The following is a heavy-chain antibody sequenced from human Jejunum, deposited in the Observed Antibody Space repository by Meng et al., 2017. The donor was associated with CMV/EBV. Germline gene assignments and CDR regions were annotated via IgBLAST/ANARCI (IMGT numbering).Heavy chain of an antibody. Sequence: QVQLQESGPGLVKPSENLSLTCTVSGDSITGYYYNWIRQPAGKGLEWIGRVYTSGSTNYSPSLKSRVTMSVDTSMKQLSLKLTSVTAADTAVYYCARASNSAGWYGFDYWGQGTLVTVSS. CDR3: ARASNSAGWYGFDY. V-gene: IGHV4-4*07. J-gene: IGHJ4*02. D-gene: IGHD6-19*01. CDR1: GDSITGYY. CDR2: VYTSGST.